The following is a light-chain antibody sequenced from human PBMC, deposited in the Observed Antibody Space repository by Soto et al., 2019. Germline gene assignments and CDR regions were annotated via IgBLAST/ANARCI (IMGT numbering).Light chain of an antibody. V-gene: IGKV3-20*01. Sequence: EIVWTQYPGTLSLSPGERATLSCRAIQSVSSSYLAWYQQKPGQAPRLLIYGASSRATGIPDRFSGSGSGTDFTLTISRLEPEDFAVYYCQQYGSSPLLTVGGETQVEIK. CDR3: QQYGSSPLLT. CDR1: QSVSSSY. CDR2: GAS. J-gene: IGKJ4*01.